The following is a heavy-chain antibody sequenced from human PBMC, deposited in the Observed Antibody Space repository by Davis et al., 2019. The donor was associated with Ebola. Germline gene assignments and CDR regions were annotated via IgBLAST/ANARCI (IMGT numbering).Heavy chain of an antibody. D-gene: IGHD6-13*01. V-gene: IGHV3-23*01. J-gene: IGHJ5*02. CDR2: ISGSGGST. Sequence: GESLKISCAASGFTFSSYAMSWVRQAPGKGLEWVSAISGSGGSTYYADSVKGRFTISRHNSKNTLYLQMNSLRAEDTAVYYCARAGSSSPRRGFGFDPWGQGTLVTVSS. CDR3: ARAGSSSPRRGFGFDP. CDR1: GFTFSSYA.